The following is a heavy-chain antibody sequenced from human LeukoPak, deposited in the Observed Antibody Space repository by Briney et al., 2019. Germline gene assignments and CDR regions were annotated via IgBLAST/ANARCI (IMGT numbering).Heavy chain of an antibody. CDR3: ASISPSAPMAVAGPFDY. Sequence: GGSLRLSCAVSGFTFSSYAMSWVRQAPGKGLEWVSAISGSGGSTYYADSVKGRFTISRDNSKNTLYLQMNSLRAEDTAVYRRASISPSAPMAVAGPFDYWGQGTLVTVSS. J-gene: IGHJ4*02. D-gene: IGHD6-19*01. V-gene: IGHV3-23*01. CDR1: GFTFSSYA. CDR2: ISGSGGST.